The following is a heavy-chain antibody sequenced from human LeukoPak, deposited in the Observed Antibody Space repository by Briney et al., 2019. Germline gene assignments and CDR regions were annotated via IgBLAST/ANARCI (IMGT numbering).Heavy chain of an antibody. D-gene: IGHD3-3*01. CDR1: GGSISSGGYY. V-gene: IGHV4-31*03. CDR3: ARVSYDFWSGYYLDY. J-gene: IGHJ4*02. Sequence: PSETLSLTCTVSGGSISSGGYYWSWIRQHPGKGLEWIGYIYYGGSTYYNPSLKSRVTISVDTSKNQFSLKLSSVTAADTAVYYCARVSYDFWSGYYLDYWGQGTLVTVSS. CDR2: IYYGGST.